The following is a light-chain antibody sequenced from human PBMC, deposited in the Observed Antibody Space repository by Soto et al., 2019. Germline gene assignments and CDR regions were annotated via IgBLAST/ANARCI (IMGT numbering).Light chain of an antibody. CDR2: AIS. J-gene: IGKJ5*01. CDR3: QQYNQWPIT. V-gene: IGKV3-15*01. Sequence: ERVMTQSPDTLSVSPGEGATLSCRASQSVGSNLAWYRQKPGQAPRLLIYAISVRATGVPARFTGSGSETDFTLTISSLQSEDFATYYCQQYNQWPITFGQGTRLEIK. CDR1: QSVGSN.